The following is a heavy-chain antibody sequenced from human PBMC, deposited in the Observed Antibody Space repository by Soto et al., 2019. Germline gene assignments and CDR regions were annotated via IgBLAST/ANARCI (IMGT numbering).Heavy chain of an antibody. V-gene: IGHV4-30-4*01. Sequence: SETLSLTCTVSGGSISSGDYYWSWIRQPPGKGLEWIGYIYYSGSTYYNPSLKSRVTISVDTSKNQFSLKLSSVTAADTAVYYCARCPGMATITYPYYFDYWGQGTLVTVSS. CDR1: GGSISSGDYY. CDR2: IYYSGST. D-gene: IGHD5-12*01. CDR3: ARCPGMATITYPYYFDY. J-gene: IGHJ4*02.